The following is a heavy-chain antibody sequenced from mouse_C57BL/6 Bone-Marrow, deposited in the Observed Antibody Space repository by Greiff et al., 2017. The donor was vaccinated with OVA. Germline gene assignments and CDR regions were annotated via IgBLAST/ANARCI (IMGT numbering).Heavy chain of an antibody. V-gene: IGHV1-59*01. CDR1: GHTFTSYW. J-gene: IGHJ2*01. CDR2: IDPSDSYT. CDR3: ARDFDY. Sequence: QVQLQQPGAELVRPGTSVKLSCKASGHTFTSYWMHWVKQRPGQGLEWIGVIDPSDSYTNYNQKFKGKATLTVATSSSPAYMQLSSLTSEDSAVYYCARDFDYWGQGTTLTVSS.